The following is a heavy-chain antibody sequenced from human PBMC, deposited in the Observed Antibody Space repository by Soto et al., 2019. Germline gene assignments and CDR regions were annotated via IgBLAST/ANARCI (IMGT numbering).Heavy chain of an antibody. J-gene: IGHJ6*02. CDR2: IIPIFGTA. Sequence: SVKVSGNASGGTFSSYAISWVRQAPGQVLECMRGIIPIFGTANYAQKFQGRVTITADESTSTAYMELSSLRSEDTAVYYCALGYYSFGMAVWVQGTTVTVSS. CDR3: ALGYYSFGMAV. V-gene: IGHV1-69*13. D-gene: IGHD3-16*01. CDR1: GGTFSSYA.